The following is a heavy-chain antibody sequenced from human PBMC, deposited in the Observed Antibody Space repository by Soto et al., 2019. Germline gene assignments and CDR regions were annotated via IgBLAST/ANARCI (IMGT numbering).Heavy chain of an antibody. V-gene: IGHV3-23*01. CDR1: GFTFSSYA. CDR2: ISGSGGST. J-gene: IGHJ6*02. D-gene: IGHD3-10*01. Sequence: EVQLLESGGGLVQPGGSLRLSCAASGFTFSSYAMSWVRQAPGKGLEWGSAISGSGGSTYYADSVKGRFTISRDNSKNTLYLQMNSLRAEDTAVYYCAGTIWFGECHYYYGMDVWGQGTKVTVSS. CDR3: AGTIWFGECHYYYGMDV.